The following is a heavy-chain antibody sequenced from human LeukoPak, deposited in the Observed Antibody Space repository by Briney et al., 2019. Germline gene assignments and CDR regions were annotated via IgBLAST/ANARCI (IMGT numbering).Heavy chain of an antibody. CDR2: VIPSSGGT. Sequence: ASVKVSCKASGYTFNVYYIHGLRQAPGQGREWMGWVIPSSGGTNYAQNFQDRVTMTTDTSKRTAYMELRSMRYDDTDVYYWARDNKIYGSGSLPFDYWGQGTLVTVSS. D-gene: IGHD3-10*01. V-gene: IGHV1-2*02. CDR3: ARDNKIYGSGSLPFDY. J-gene: IGHJ4*02. CDR1: GYTFNVYY.